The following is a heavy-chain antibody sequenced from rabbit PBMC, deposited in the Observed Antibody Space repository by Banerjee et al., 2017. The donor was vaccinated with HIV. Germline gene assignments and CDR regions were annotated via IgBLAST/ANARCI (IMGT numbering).Heavy chain of an antibody. J-gene: IGHJ6*01. CDR3: ARNYAADAGYGAMDL. D-gene: IGHD4-2*01. CDR2: IYAGSSGST. V-gene: IGHV1S40*01. Sequence: SLEESGGDLVKPGASLTLTCTASGIDFSSGYDMCWVRQAPGKGPEWIGCIYAGSSGSTYYASWAKGRFTISKTSSTTVTLQMTSLTAADTATYFCARNYAADAGYGAMDLWGQGTLVPS. CDR1: GIDFSSGYD.